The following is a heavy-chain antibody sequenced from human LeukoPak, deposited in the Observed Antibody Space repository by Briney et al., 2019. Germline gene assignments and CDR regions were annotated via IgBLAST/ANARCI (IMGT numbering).Heavy chain of an antibody. CDR3: ARRITGTTGVFDY. CDR2: IYYSGST. Sequence: PSETLSLTCTVSGGSISSGDYYWSWIRQPPGKGLEWIGYIYYSGSTYYNPSLKSRVTISVDTSKNQFSLKLSSVTAADTAVYYCARRITGTTGVFDYWGQGTLVTLSS. D-gene: IGHD1-20*01. CDR1: GGSISSGDYY. V-gene: IGHV4-30-4*01. J-gene: IGHJ4*02.